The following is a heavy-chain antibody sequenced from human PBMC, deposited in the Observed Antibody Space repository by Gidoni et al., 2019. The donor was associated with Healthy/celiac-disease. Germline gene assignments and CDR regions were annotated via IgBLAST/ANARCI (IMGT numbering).Heavy chain of an antibody. V-gene: IGHV4-59*01. J-gene: IGHJ2*01. CDR2: IYYSGST. Sequence: QVQLQESGPGLVKPSETLSLTCTVSGGSISSYYWSWIRQHPGKGLEWIGYIYYSGSTNYNPSLKSRVTISVDTSKNQFSLKLSSVTAADTAVYYCARYDDYVWGSYRYKYFDLWGRGTLVTVSS. CDR1: GGSISSYY. D-gene: IGHD3-16*02. CDR3: ARYDDYVWGSYRYKYFDL.